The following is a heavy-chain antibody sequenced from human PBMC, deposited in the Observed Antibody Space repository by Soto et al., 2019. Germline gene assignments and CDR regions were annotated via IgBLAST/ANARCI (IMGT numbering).Heavy chain of an antibody. CDR3: AKEGDDTIFGVVHDKTLLYYFDY. CDR2: ISYDGSNK. J-gene: IGHJ4*02. CDR1: GFTFSSYG. V-gene: IGHV3-30*18. D-gene: IGHD3-3*01. Sequence: GGSLRLSCAASGFTFSSYGMHWVRQAPGKGLEWVAVISYDGSNKYYADSVKGRFTISRDNSKNTLYLQMNSLRAEDTAVYYCAKEGDDTIFGVVHDKTLLYYFDYWGQGTLVTVSS.